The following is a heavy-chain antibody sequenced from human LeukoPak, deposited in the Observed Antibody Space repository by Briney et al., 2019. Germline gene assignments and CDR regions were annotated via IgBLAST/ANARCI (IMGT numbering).Heavy chain of an antibody. CDR2: ISSSSSTI. V-gene: IGHV3-48*02. CDR3: ARSGELLKRGTFDY. CDR1: GFTFSSYS. Sequence: GGSLRLSCAASGFTFSSYSMNRVRQAPGKGLEWVSYISSSSSTIYYADSVKGRFTISRDNAKNSLYLQMNSLRDEDTAVYYCARSGELLKRGTFDYWGQGTLVTVSS. D-gene: IGHD1-26*01. J-gene: IGHJ4*02.